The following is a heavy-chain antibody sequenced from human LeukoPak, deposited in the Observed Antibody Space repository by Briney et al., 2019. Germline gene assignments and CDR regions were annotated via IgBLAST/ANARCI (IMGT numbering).Heavy chain of an antibody. CDR3: ATPYPREYCSSTTCYFNY. CDR1: GFTFSSYW. CDR2: IYPGDSDT. D-gene: IGHD2-2*01. Sequence: GGSLRLSCAASGFTFSSYWMSWVRQMPGKGLEWMGIIYPGDSDTRYSPSFQGQVTVSADKSISTTYLQWSSLKASDTAMYYCATPYPREYCSSTTCYFNYWGQGTLVTVPS. V-gene: IGHV5-51*01. J-gene: IGHJ4*02.